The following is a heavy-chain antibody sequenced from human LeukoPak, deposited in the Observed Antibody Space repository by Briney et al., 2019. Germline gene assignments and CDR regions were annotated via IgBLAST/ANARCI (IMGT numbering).Heavy chain of an antibody. CDR2: IYYSGST. CDR3: ARDYITIFGVVTNYMDV. CDR1: GGSISSSSYY. J-gene: IGHJ6*03. V-gene: IGHV4-39*07. D-gene: IGHD3-3*01. Sequence: SETLSLTCTVSGGSISSSSYYWGWIRQPPGKGLEWIGSIYYSGSTYYNPSLKSRVTISVDTSKNQFSLKLSSVTAADTAVYYCARDYITIFGVVTNYMDVWGKGTTVTVSS.